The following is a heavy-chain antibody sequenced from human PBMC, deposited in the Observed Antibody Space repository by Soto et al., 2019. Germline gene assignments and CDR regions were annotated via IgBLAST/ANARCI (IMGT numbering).Heavy chain of an antibody. Sequence: PWGSLRLSCAASGFTFSSYAMSWVRQAPGKGLEWVSAISGSGGSTYYADSVKGRFTISRDNSKNTLYLQMNSLRAEDTAVYYCAKGVLAFGDYYPLYYFDYWGQGTLVSVSS. V-gene: IGHV3-23*01. J-gene: IGHJ4*02. CDR1: GFTFSSYA. D-gene: IGHD3-10*01. CDR2: ISGSGGST. CDR3: AKGVLAFGDYYPLYYFDY.